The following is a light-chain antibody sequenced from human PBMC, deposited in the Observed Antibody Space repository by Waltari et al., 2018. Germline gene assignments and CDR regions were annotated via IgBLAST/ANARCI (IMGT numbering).Light chain of an antibody. V-gene: IGKV2-30*02. J-gene: IGKJ1*01. CDR2: KVS. Sequence: DVVMTQSPLSLPVTLGQPASTSCRSSQSLVHSDGNTYLNWFLQRPGQSPRRLIYKVSDRDSGVPDRFSGSGSGTDFTLKISSVEAEDVGVYYCMQGTHWPRTFGQWTKVEIK. CDR1: QSLVHSDGNTY. CDR3: MQGTHWPRT.